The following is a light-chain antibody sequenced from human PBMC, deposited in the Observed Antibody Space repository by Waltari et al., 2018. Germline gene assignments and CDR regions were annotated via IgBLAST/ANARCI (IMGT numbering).Light chain of an antibody. CDR1: QSISNY. CDR3: QKYNSALLT. Sequence: DIQMNQSPSSLSSSVGDIATITCRASQSISNYLSWYQQKPGKVPKLLIYAASTLQSGVPSRFSGSGSGTDFTLTISSLQPEDVATYYCQKYNSALLTFGGGTKVEIK. V-gene: IGKV1-27*01. CDR2: AAS. J-gene: IGKJ4*01.